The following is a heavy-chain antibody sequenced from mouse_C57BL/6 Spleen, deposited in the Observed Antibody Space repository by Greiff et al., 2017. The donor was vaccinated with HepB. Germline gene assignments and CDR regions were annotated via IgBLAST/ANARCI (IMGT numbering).Heavy chain of an antibody. V-gene: IGHV1-80*01. J-gene: IGHJ2*01. D-gene: IGHD1-1*01. Sequence: VQLVESGAELVKPGASVKISCKASGYAFSSYWMNWVKQRPGKGLEWIGQIYPGDGDTNYNGKFKGKATLTADKSSSTAYMQLSSLTSEDSAVYFCARYRGTTGDYFDYWGQGTTLTVSS. CDR1: GYAFSSYW. CDR3: ARYRGTTGDYFDY. CDR2: IYPGDGDT.